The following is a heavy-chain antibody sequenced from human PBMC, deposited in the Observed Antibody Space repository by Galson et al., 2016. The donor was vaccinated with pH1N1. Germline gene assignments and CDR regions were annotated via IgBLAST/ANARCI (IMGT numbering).Heavy chain of an antibody. CDR2: IYPGDSDT. CDR1: GSSFTTSW. V-gene: IGHV5-51*01. J-gene: IGHJ3*02. Sequence: QSGAEVKKPGESLKISCKASGSSFTTSWIGWVRQMPGKGLEWMGIIYPGDSDTRYSPSFQGQVTVSADKSITTAYLQWRSLKASDTAMYYCARQVDGDAAMVGEDAYDIWGQGTMVTVSS. D-gene: IGHD5-18*01. CDR3: ARQVDGDAAMVGEDAYDI.